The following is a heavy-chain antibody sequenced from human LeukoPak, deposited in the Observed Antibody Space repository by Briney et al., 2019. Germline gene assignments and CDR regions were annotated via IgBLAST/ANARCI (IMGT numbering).Heavy chain of an antibody. CDR3: ARVGATGHYFDY. D-gene: IGHD1-26*01. Sequence: GGSLGLSCAASGFTFSSYGMSWVRQAPGKGLEWVSAISGSGGSTYYADSVKGRFTISRDNSKNTLYLQMNSLRAEDTAVYYCARVGATGHYFDYWGQGTLVTVSS. CDR1: GFTFSSYG. J-gene: IGHJ4*02. V-gene: IGHV3-23*01. CDR2: ISGSGGST.